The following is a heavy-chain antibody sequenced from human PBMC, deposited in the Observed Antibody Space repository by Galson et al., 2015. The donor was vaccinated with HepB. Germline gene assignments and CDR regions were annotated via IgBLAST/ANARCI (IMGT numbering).Heavy chain of an antibody. CDR3: NCVGGSYLNYYYYYYMDV. J-gene: IGHJ6*03. CDR1: GFTFSGSA. D-gene: IGHD2-15*01. CDR2: IRSKANSYAT. Sequence: SLRLSCAASGFTFSGSAMHWVRQASGKGLEWVGRIRSKANSYATAYAASVKGRFTISRDDSKNTAYLQMNSLKTEDTAVYYCNCVGGSYLNYYYYYYMDVWGKGTTVTVSS. V-gene: IGHV3-73*01.